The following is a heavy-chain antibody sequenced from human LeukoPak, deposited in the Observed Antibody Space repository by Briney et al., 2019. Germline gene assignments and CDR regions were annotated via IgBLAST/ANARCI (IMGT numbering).Heavy chain of an antibody. CDR2: NSSSGSTI. J-gene: IGHJ4*02. CDR3: AKDRRREYYYDSSGYYYFDY. D-gene: IGHD3-22*01. Sequence: GGSLRLPCAASGFTFSSYDMNWVRQAPGKGLECVSYNSSSGSTIYYADSVKGRFTISRDNSKNSLYLQMNSLRNEDTALYYCAKDRRREYYYDSSGYYYFDYWGQGTLVTVSS. V-gene: IGHV3-48*03. CDR1: GFTFSSYD.